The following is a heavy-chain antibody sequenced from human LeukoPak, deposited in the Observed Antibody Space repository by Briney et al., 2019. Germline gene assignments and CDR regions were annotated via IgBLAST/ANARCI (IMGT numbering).Heavy chain of an antibody. J-gene: IGHJ4*02. Sequence: GGSLRLSCAASGFTFSSFGMHWVRQAPGKGLEWVAVIWYDASDRYYADSVKGRFTISRDNSKNTLYLQMNSLRAEDTAVYYCARVEGGSYYFDYWGQGTLVTVSS. D-gene: IGHD1-26*01. CDR1: GFTFSSFG. V-gene: IGHV3-33*01. CDR2: IWYDASDR. CDR3: ARVEGGSYYFDY.